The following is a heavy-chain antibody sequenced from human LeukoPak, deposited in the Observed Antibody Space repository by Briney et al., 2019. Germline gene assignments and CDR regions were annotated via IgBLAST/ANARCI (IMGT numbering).Heavy chain of an antibody. Sequence: PSETLSLTCAVHGGSFSGYYWSWIRQPPGKGLEWIGEINHTGSTNYNPSLTSRVTISVDTPKNQFSLKLSSVTAADTAVYYCARLLWFGEPYFDFWGQGTLVTVSS. CDR2: INHTGST. J-gene: IGHJ4*02. V-gene: IGHV4-34*01. CDR3: ARLLWFGEPYFDF. D-gene: IGHD3-10*01. CDR1: GGSFSGYY.